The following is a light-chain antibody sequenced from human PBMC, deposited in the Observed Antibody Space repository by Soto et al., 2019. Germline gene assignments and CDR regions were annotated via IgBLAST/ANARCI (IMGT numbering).Light chain of an antibody. CDR3: QQYGSSPV. CDR1: QSVSSSY. Sequence: EIVLTQSPGTLSLYQGERATLSCRASQSVSSSYLAWYQQKPGQAPRLLIYGASSRATGIPDRFSGSGSGTDFTLTISRLEPEDFAVYYCQQYGSSPVFGQGTKVDIK. J-gene: IGKJ1*01. V-gene: IGKV3-20*01. CDR2: GAS.